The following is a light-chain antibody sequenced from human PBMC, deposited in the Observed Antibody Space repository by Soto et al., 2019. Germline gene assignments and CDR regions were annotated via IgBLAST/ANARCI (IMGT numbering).Light chain of an antibody. V-gene: IGKV3-20*01. Sequence: EIWFTPSPGHPSFSPRGKATLSFKASQSGNRHYLAWYQQKPGQAPKLLIYGASSRATGIPDRFSGSGSGTDFILTISRLEPEDFAMYYCQQSGKSFPLTFGGGTKLEI. J-gene: IGKJ4*01. CDR1: QSGNRHY. CDR2: GAS. CDR3: QQSGKSFPLT.